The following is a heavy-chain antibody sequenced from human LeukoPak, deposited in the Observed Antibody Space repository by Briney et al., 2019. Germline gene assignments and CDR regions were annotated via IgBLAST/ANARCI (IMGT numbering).Heavy chain of an antibody. CDR1: GFTFSSYA. D-gene: IGHD2-15*01. Sequence: GSLRLSCAASGFTFSSYAMHWVRQAPGKGLEWVAVISYDGSNKYYADSVKGRFTISRDNSKNTLYLQMNSLRPEDTAVYFCATGEDTVVVVGDVGRYFEYWGQGTLVTVSS. CDR3: ATGEDTVVVVGDVGRYFEY. J-gene: IGHJ4*02. V-gene: IGHV3-30-3*01. CDR2: ISYDGSNK.